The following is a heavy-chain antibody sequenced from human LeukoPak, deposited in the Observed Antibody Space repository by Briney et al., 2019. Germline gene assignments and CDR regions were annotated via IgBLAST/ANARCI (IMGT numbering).Heavy chain of an antibody. CDR1: GGTFSSYA. CDR2: IIPILGIA. V-gene: IGHV1-69*04. J-gene: IGHJ4*02. CDR3: ARDGLTMIVENDY. D-gene: IGHD3-22*01. Sequence: SVKVSCKASGGTFSSYAISWVRQAPGQGLEWMGRIIPILGIANYAQKFQGRVTITADKSTSTAYMELSSLRSEDTAVYYCARDGLTMIVENDYWGQGTLVTVSS.